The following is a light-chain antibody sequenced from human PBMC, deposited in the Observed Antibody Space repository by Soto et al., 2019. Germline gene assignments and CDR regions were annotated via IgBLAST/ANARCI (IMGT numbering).Light chain of an antibody. V-gene: IGLV1-51*01. CDR2: DND. CDR3: GTWDNSLSAVV. CDR1: SSNIGNNY. Sequence: QSVLTQPPSVSAAPGQRVTISCSGSSSNIGNNYVSWYQQLPGAAPKLLIYDNDKRPSGIPDRFSGSKSGTSATLGITGVQTGDEADYYCGTWDNSLSAVVFGGGTKLTV. J-gene: IGLJ2*01.